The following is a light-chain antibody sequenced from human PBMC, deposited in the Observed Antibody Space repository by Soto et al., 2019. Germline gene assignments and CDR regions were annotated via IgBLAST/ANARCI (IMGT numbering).Light chain of an antibody. J-gene: IGLJ1*01. CDR2: DVS. CDR3: SSYTSSSTLSTYV. V-gene: IGLV2-14*03. Sequence: QSVLTQPASVSGSPGHSSSISCTGTSSDVGGYNYVSWYQHHPGKAPKLMIYDVSNRPSGVSNRFSGSKSGNTASLIISGLQAEDEADYYCSSYTSSSTLSTYVFGTGTKVTVL. CDR1: SSDVGGYNY.